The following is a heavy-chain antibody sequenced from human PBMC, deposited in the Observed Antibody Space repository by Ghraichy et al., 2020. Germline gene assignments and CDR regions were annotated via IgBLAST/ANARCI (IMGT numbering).Heavy chain of an antibody. CDR1: GFTFSSYG. D-gene: IGHD3-3*01. J-gene: IGHJ4*02. V-gene: IGHV3-23*01. Sequence: GGSLRLSCAASGFTFSSYGMNWVRQAPGKGLEWVSGISGSGDSTYYADSVKGRFTISRDNSKNTLYVQLNSLRAEDTAVYYCAKGSVRDFWSGYYYYFDYWGQGTLVTVSS. CDR2: ISGSGDST. CDR3: AKGSVRDFWSGYYYYFDY.